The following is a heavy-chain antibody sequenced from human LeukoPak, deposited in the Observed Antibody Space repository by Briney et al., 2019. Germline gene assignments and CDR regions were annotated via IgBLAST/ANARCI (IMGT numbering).Heavy chain of an antibody. D-gene: IGHD3-22*01. CDR3: AKDPAYSDSSSYLV. J-gene: IGHJ4*02. Sequence: GGSLRLSCAASGFTFSSYAMSWVRQAPGKGLEWVSAISGSGGSTYYADSVKGRFTISRDNSKNTLYLQMNSLRAEDTAVYYCAKDPAYSDSSSYLVWGQGTLVTVSS. CDR1: GFTFSSYA. V-gene: IGHV3-23*01. CDR2: ISGSGGST.